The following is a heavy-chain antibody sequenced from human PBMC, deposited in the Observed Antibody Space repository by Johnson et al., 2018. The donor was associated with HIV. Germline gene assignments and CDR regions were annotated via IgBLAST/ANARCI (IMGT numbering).Heavy chain of an antibody. J-gene: IGHJ3*02. D-gene: IGHD4-17*01. CDR1: GFTFSNYA. V-gene: IGHV3-30*04. Sequence: QVQLVESGGGVVQPGGSLRLSCAASGFTFSNYAMYWVRQAPGKGLEWVAAISYDGSNKYYADSVKGRFTISRDNSKNTLYLQMNSLRAEDTAVYYCARALTTDAFDIWGQGTMVTVSS. CDR2: ISYDGSNK. CDR3: ARALTTDAFDI.